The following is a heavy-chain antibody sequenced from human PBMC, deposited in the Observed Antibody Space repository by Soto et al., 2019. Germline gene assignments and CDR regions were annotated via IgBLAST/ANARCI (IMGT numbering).Heavy chain of an antibody. CDR1: GGSVNNANYF. V-gene: IGHV4-31*03. CDR3: ARDADYGGSRGGMDV. J-gene: IGHJ6*02. CDR2: IYYSGST. D-gene: IGHD4-17*01. Sequence: QVRLEESGAGLVKPSETLSLICSVSGGSVNNANYFWNWIRHHPENGLEWIGYIYYSGSTRYNPSFKTRSTLSIDTSKNHFSLMLNSVTVADTAVYFCARDADYGGSRGGMDVWGRGTTVTVSS.